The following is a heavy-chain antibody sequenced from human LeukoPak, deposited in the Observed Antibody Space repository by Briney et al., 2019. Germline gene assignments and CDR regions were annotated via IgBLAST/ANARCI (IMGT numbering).Heavy chain of an antibody. V-gene: IGHV1-69*06. CDR3: ARGYCSGGSCYPFDY. Sequence: GASVKVSCKASGGTFSGYAISWVRQAPGQGLEWMGGIIPIFGTANYAQKFQGRVTITADKSTSTAYMELSSLRSEDTAVYYCARGYCSGGSCYPFDYWGQGTLVTVSS. D-gene: IGHD2-15*01. CDR1: GGTFSGYA. CDR2: IIPIFGTA. J-gene: IGHJ4*02.